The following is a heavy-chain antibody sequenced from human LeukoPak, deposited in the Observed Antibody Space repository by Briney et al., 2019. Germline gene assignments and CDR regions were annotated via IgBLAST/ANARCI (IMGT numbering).Heavy chain of an antibody. V-gene: IGHV3-NL1*01. CDR2: INDNGGTST. D-gene: IGHD1-26*01. CDR1: EFTFSTYG. J-gene: IGHJ6*03. Sequence: PGGSLRLSCAASEFTFSTYGMGWVRQAPGKGLEGVSSINDNGGTSTWYADSVKGRFTISRDNSKNTLYLQMNSLRAEDTAVYYCAKDGDQWELNYYYYMDVWGKGTTVTISS. CDR3: AKDGDQWELNYYYYMDV.